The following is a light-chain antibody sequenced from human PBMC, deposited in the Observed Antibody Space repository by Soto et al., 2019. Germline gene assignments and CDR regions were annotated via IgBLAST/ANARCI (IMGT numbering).Light chain of an antibody. Sequence: EIVLTQSPATLSLSPGERATLSCRASQSISSYLAWYQHKPGQSPRLLIYEASNRATGIPARFSGSGSGAEFTLTISSLEPEDFAVYYCQQRRSWPITFGQGTRLEIQ. CDR3: QQRRSWPIT. V-gene: IGKV3-11*01. J-gene: IGKJ5*01. CDR1: QSISSY. CDR2: EAS.